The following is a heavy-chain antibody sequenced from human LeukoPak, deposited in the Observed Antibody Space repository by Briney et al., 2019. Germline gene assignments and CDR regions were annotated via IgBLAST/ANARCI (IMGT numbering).Heavy chain of an antibody. CDR2: IYYSGST. J-gene: IGHJ4*02. D-gene: IGHD3-3*01. CDR1: GGSISSSSYY. Sequence: SETLSLTCTVSGGSISSSSYYWGWIRQPPGKGLEWIGSIYYSGSTYYNPSLKSRVTISVDTSKNQFSLKLSSVTAADTAVYYCARQPDDFWSGYLDYWGQGTLVTVSS. CDR3: ARQPDDFWSGYLDY. V-gene: IGHV4-39*01.